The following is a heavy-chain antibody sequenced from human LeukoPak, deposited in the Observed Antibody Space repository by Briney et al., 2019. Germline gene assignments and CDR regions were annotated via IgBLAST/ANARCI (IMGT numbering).Heavy chain of an antibody. CDR1: GFTFSSHA. CDR2: ISGSGSST. D-gene: IGHD3-22*01. J-gene: IGHJ4*02. Sequence: HAGGSLRLSCAASGFTFSSHAMSWVRQAPGKWLEWVSAISGSGSSTYYADSVKGRFTISRDNSKNTLYLQMNSLRAEDTAVYYCAKAYTYYYDSSGYYYFDYWGQGTLVTVSS. CDR3: AKAYTYYYDSSGYYYFDY. V-gene: IGHV3-23*01.